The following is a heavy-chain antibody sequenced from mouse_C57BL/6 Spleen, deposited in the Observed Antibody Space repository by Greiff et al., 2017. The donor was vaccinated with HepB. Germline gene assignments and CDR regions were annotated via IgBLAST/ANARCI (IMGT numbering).Heavy chain of an antibody. V-gene: IGHV1-69*01. J-gene: IGHJ2*01. Sequence: QVQLQQPGAELVMPGASVKLSCKASGYTFTSYWMHWVKQRPGQGLEWIGEIDPSDSYTNYNQKFKGKSTLTVDKSSSTAYMQLSSLTSEDSAVYYCARGLGLYYVDYWGQGTTLTVSS. D-gene: IGHD3-3*01. CDR1: GYTFTSYW. CDR2: IDPSDSYT. CDR3: ARGLGLYYVDY.